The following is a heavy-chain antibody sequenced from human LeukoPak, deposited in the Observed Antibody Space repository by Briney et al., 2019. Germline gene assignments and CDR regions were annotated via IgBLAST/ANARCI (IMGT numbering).Heavy chain of an antibody. J-gene: IGHJ4*02. Sequence: GGSLRLSCAASGFTFSSYSMNWVRQAPGKGLEWVSSISSSSSYIYYADSVKGRFTISRDNAKNSLYLQMNSLRAEDTAVYYCARDPGPGGSGDWGQGTLVTVSS. V-gene: IGHV3-21*01. CDR3: ARDPGPGGSGD. D-gene: IGHD3-10*01. CDR1: GFTFSSYS. CDR2: ISSSSSYI.